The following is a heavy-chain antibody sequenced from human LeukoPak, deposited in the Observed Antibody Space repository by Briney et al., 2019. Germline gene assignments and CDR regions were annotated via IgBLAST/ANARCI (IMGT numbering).Heavy chain of an antibody. D-gene: IGHD2-2*01. CDR3: ARGAYCSTYNCVASNWFDP. J-gene: IGHJ5*02. V-gene: IGHV4-39*07. CDR2: IYHSGST. CDR1: GGSISRSSYY. Sequence: PSETLSLTCTVSGGSISRSSYYWGWIRQPPGKGLEWIGSIYHSGSTYYNPSLKSRITISVDTSKNQFSLKLTSVTAADTAVYYCARGAYCSTYNCVASNWFDPWGQGTLVTVSS.